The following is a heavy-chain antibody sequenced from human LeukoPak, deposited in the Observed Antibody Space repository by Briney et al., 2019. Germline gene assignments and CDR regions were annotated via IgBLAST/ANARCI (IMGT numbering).Heavy chain of an antibody. V-gene: IGHV3-53*04. CDR3: ARDRYDSSGYSTDY. Sequence: PGGSLRLSCAASGFTVSSNYMSWVRQAPGKGLEWVSVIYSGGSTYYADSVKGRFTISRHNSKNTLYLQMNSLRAEDTAVYYCARDRYDSSGYSTDYWGQGTLVTVSS. CDR1: GFTVSSNY. CDR2: IYSGGST. J-gene: IGHJ4*02. D-gene: IGHD3-22*01.